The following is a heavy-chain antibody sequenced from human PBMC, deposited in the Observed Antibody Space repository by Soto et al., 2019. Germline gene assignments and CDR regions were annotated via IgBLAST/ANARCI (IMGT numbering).Heavy chain of an antibody. CDR1: GFTFSSYA. Sequence: EVQLLESGGGLVQPGGSLRLSCAASGFTFSSYAMSWVRQAPGKGLEWVSAISGSGGSTYYADSVKGRFTISRDNSKNTLYLQMNSLRAEDTAVYYCAKGLLSGGDSLAGYFDYWGQGTLVTVSS. J-gene: IGHJ4*02. D-gene: IGHD2-15*01. V-gene: IGHV3-23*01. CDR2: ISGSGGST. CDR3: AKGLLSGGDSLAGYFDY.